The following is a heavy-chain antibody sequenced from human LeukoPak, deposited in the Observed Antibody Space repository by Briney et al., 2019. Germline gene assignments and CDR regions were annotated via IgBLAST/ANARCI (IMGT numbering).Heavy chain of an antibody. CDR3: AKRSARPKPFDC. Sequence: GGSLRLSCAASGFTFSSYAMSWVRQAPGKGLEWVSAIYYADSVKGRFTISRDNSKNTLYLQMNSLSAEDTAIYYCAKRSARPKPFDCWGQGTLVTVSS. V-gene: IGHV3-23*01. D-gene: IGHD6-25*01. CDR2: I. CDR1: GFTFSSYA. J-gene: IGHJ4*02.